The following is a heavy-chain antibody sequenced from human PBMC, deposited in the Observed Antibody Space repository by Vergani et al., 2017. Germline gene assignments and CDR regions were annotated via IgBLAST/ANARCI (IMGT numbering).Heavy chain of an antibody. D-gene: IGHD6-19*01. CDR2: ISGQGDRT. CDR1: GFTFSNSA. Sequence: EVQLLESGGDLVQPGGSLRLSCVASGFTFSNSAMSWVRQTSGKGLEWVSAISGQGDRTYYADSVKGRFTISRDNSKNTVYLQMNSLRAEDTAVYYCARTGSGWYDFDYWGQGTLVTVSS. V-gene: IGHV3-23*01. J-gene: IGHJ4*02. CDR3: ARTGSGWYDFDY.